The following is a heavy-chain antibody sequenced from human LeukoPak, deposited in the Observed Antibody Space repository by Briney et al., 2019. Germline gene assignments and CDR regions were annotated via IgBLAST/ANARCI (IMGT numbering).Heavy chain of an antibody. D-gene: IGHD5-24*01. Sequence: GGSLRLSCAGSGFSFSRHWMHWVRQAPGKGLGWVSAISGSGGSTYYADSVKGRFTISRDNSKNTLYLQMNSLRAEDTAVYYCAKGRGMATITRNDAFDIWGQGTMVTVSS. CDR1: GFSFSRHW. V-gene: IGHV3-23*01. J-gene: IGHJ3*02. CDR2: ISGSGGST. CDR3: AKGRGMATITRNDAFDI.